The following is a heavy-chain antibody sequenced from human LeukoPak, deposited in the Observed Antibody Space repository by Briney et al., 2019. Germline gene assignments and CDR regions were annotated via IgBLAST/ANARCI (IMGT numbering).Heavy chain of an antibody. D-gene: IGHD2-21*02. J-gene: IGHJ4*02. Sequence: GRSLRLSCAASGFTFSSYAMHWVRQAPGKGLEGVAVISYDGSNKYYADSVKGRFTISRDNSKNTLYLQMNSLRAEDTAVYYCARASIVVVTAILSFDYWGQGTLVTVSS. CDR2: ISYDGSNK. V-gene: IGHV3-30-3*01. CDR3: ARASIVVVTAILSFDY. CDR1: GFTFSSYA.